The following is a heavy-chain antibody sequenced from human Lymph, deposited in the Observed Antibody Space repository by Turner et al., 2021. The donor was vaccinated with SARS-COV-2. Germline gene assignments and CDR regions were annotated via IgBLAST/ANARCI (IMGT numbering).Heavy chain of an antibody. V-gene: IGHV3-53*01. D-gene: IGHD4-17*01. CDR3: ARVLPYGDYFDF. J-gene: IGHJ4*02. CDR1: GFTVSSNY. CDR2: IYSGGST. Sequence: EVQLVESGGGFIQPGGSLRLSCAASGFTVSSNYMTWVRQAPGKGLEWVSIIYSGGSTFYAYSVKGRFTISRDNSKNTLYLQMNSLRADDTAVYYCARVLPYGDYFDFWGQGTLVTVSS.